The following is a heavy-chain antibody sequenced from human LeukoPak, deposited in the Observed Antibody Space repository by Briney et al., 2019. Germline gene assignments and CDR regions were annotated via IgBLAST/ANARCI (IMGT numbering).Heavy chain of an antibody. V-gene: IGHV3-30*04. D-gene: IGHD3-22*01. J-gene: IGHJ3*02. CDR2: ISFDESNK. Sequence: PGRSLRLSCAASGFTFSNYAMRWVRQAPGKGLEWVAIISFDESNKYYADSVKGRFTISRDNSKNTLYLQMKSLRAEDTAVYYCARGGKRRGITLMVATSTPRDAFDIWGQGTMVTVSS. CDR3: ARGGKRRGITLMVATSTPRDAFDI. CDR1: GFTFSNYA.